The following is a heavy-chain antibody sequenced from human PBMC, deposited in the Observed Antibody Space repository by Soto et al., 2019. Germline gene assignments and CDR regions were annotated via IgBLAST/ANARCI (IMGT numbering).Heavy chain of an antibody. V-gene: IGHV1-46*03. CDR2: INPSGGST. D-gene: IGHD3-10*01. CDR3: ARDRRSITMVRGVITTAGWFDP. CDR1: GYTFTSYY. J-gene: IGHJ5*02. Sequence: QVQLVQSGAEVKKPGASVKVSCKASGYTFTSYYMHWVRQAPGQGLEWMGIINPSGGSTSYAQKFQGRVTMTRDTSTSTVYMELSSLRSEDTAVYYCARDRRSITMVRGVITTAGWFDPWGQGTLVTVSS.